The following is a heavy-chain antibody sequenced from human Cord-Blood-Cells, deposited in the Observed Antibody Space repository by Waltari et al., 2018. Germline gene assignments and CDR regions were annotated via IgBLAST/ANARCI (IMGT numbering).Heavy chain of an antibody. CDR1: GGTFSSYA. Sequence: QVQLVQSGAEVKKPGSSVKVSCKASGGTFSSYAISWVRQAPGQGLEWMGGIIPVFGAANYAQKVQGGVTITADEATRTAYMELSSLRSEDTAVYYCARTFWSGYLYNWFDTWGQGTLVTVSS. V-gene: IGHV1-69*12. D-gene: IGHD3-3*01. J-gene: IGHJ5*02. CDR2: IIPVFGAA. CDR3: ARTFWSGYLYNWFDT.